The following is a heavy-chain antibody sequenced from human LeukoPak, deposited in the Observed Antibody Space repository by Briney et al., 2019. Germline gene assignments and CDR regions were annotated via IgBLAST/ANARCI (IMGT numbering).Heavy chain of an antibody. J-gene: IGHJ4*02. CDR1: GYTFTGYY. CDR2: INLNSGGT. Sequence: ASVKVSCKASGYTFTGYYMHWVRQAPGQGLEWMGWINLNSGGTNYAQKFQGRVTMTRDTSISTAYMELNRLRSDDTAVYYCARGGGDSYGFDYWGQGTLVTVSS. V-gene: IGHV1-2*02. CDR3: ARGGGDSYGFDY. D-gene: IGHD5-18*01.